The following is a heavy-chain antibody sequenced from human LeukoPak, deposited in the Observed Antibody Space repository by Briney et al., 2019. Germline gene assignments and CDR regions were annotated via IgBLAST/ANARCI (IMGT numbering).Heavy chain of an antibody. Sequence: GGTVRLSCAASGFTFSNACMSWVRHAPGKGLEWVGRIKSKTDGGTTDYAAPVKGRFTISRDDSKNTLYLQMNSLKTEDTAVYYCTTSVVRFLEGWGQGTLVTVSS. CDR1: GFTFSNAC. V-gene: IGHV3-15*01. D-gene: IGHD3-3*01. J-gene: IGHJ4*02. CDR3: TTSVVRFLEG. CDR2: IKSKTDGGTT.